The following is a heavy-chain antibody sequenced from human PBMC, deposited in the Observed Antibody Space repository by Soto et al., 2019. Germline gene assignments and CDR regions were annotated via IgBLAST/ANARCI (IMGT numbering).Heavy chain of an antibody. J-gene: IGHJ6*02. D-gene: IGHD3-10*01. CDR3: ARGGYYGSGRLDYYYGMDX. Sequence: SVKVSCKASGGTFSSYSISWVRQAPGQGLEWMGGIIPIFGTANYAQKFQGRVTITADESTSTAYMELSSLRSEDTAVYYCARGGYYGSGRLDYYYGMDXWGQGTTVTVSS. CDR2: IIPIFGTA. CDR1: GGTFSSYS. V-gene: IGHV1-69*13.